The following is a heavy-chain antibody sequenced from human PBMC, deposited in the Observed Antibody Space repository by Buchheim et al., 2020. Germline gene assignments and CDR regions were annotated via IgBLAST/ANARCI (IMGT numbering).Heavy chain of an antibody. J-gene: IGHJ6*02. Sequence: QVQLVGSGGDVVQPGRSLRLSCAASGFTFSIFTMHWVRQAPGKGLEWVAAISYDASNQYYADSVKGRFTISRDNSRDTVYVQMNSLRAEDTAVYYCARGREGGTSHYGMDVWGQGTT. CDR2: ISYDASNQ. D-gene: IGHD4-23*01. V-gene: IGHV3-30-3*01. CDR1: GFTFSIFT. CDR3: ARGREGGTSHYGMDV.